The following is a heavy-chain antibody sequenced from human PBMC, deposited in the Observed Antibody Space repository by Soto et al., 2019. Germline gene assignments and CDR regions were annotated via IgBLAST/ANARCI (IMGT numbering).Heavy chain of an antibody. D-gene: IGHD2-2*01. CDR1: GFTFDDYA. CDR3: AKAQTNLVEYQLPHDAFDI. J-gene: IGHJ3*02. Sequence: GGSLRLSCAASGFTFDDYAMHRVRQAPGTGLEWVSAISGSGGSTYYADSVKGRFTISRDNSKNTLYLQMNSLRAEDTAVYYCAKAQTNLVEYQLPHDAFDIWGQGTMVTVSS. V-gene: IGHV3-23*01. CDR2: ISGSGGST.